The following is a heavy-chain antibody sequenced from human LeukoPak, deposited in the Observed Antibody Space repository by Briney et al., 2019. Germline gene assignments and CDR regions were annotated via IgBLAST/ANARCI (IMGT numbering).Heavy chain of an antibody. J-gene: IGHJ4*02. Sequence: GGSLRLSCAASGFTFSSYSINWVRQAPGKGLEWVSVIYSGGSTYYADSVKGRFTISRDNAKNSLYLQMNSLRAEDTAVYYCARGMERGLLPFDYWGQGTLVTVSS. D-gene: IGHD3-22*01. V-gene: IGHV3-66*01. CDR3: ARGMERGLLPFDY. CDR1: GFTFSSYS. CDR2: IYSGGST.